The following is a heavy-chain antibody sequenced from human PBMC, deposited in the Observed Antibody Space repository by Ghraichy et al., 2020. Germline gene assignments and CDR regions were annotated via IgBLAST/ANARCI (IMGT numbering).Heavy chain of an antibody. CDR2: ISYDGSNK. CDR3: AKDARYCGSTSCYSRNYYYYGMDV. D-gene: IGHD2-2*01. J-gene: IGHJ6*02. V-gene: IGHV3-30*18. Sequence: GESLNISCAASGFTFSSYGMHWVRQAPGKGLEWVAVISYDGSNKYYADSVKGRFTISRDNSKNTLYLQMNSLRAEDTAGYYCAKDARYCGSTSCYSRNYYYYGMDVWGQGTTVTVSS. CDR1: GFTFSSYG.